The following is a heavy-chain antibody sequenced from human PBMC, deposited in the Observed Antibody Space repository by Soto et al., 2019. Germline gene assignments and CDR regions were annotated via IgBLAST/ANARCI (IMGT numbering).Heavy chain of an antibody. CDR1: GYSFTSYW. D-gene: IGHD2-8*01. V-gene: IGHV5-51*01. CDR2: IYPGASDT. Sequence: GESLKISCKGSGYSFTSYWIGWVRQMPGKGLEWMGIIYPGASDTRYSPSFQGQVTISANKSISTAYLQWSSLKASDTAMYYCARWGYCTNGVCYDAFDIWCQGTMVTVSS. CDR3: ARWGYCTNGVCYDAFDI. J-gene: IGHJ3*02.